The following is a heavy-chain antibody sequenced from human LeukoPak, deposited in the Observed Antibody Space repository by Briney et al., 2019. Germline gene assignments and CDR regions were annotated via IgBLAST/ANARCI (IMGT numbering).Heavy chain of an antibody. CDR2: IYYSGST. J-gene: IGHJ6*03. D-gene: IGHD3-10*01. Sequence: SETLSLTCTVSGGSISSYYWSWIRQPPGKGLEWIGYIYYSGSTNYNPSLKSRVTISVDTSKNPFSLKLSSVPAADTAVYYCARAPTTFGARRNYSYMDVWGKGTTVTVSS. CDR3: ARAPTTFGARRNYSYMDV. V-gene: IGHV4-59*01. CDR1: GGSISSYY.